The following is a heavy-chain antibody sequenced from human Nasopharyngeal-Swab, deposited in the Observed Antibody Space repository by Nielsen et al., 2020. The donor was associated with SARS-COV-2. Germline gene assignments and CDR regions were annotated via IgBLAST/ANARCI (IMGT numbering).Heavy chain of an antibody. CDR2: ISHSGST. D-gene: IGHD3-10*01. CDR3: ARYGSGSYYTTGFDY. J-gene: IGHJ4*02. V-gene: IGHV4-34*01. CDR1: GGSFSGYY. Sequence: GSLRLSCGVYGGSFSGYYWNWIRQPPGKGLEWIGKISHSGSTNYNPSLKSRVTISVDTSKNQFSLKLSSVTAADTAVYYCARYGSGSYYTTGFDYWGQGTLVTVSS.